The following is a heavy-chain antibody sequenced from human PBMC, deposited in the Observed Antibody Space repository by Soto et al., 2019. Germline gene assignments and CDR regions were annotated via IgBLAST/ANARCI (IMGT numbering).Heavy chain of an antibody. V-gene: IGHV4-59*08. CDR1: GGSISSYY. Sequence: SETLSLTCTVSGGSISSYYWSWIRQPPGKGLEWIGYIYYSGSTNYNPSLKSRVTISVDTSKNQFSLKLSSVTAADTAVYYCARLNYDILTGYSRAHYYYYYMDVWGKGTTVTVSS. CDR3: ARLNYDILTGYSRAHYYYYYMDV. CDR2: IYYSGST. J-gene: IGHJ6*03. D-gene: IGHD3-9*01.